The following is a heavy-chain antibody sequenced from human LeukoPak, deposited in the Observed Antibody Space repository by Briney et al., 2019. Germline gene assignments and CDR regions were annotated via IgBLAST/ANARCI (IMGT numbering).Heavy chain of an antibody. V-gene: IGHV3-30-3*01. CDR1: GFTFSSYA. D-gene: IGHD3-22*01. CDR3: ARECCYYDSSGYYDY. Sequence: PGGSLRISCAASGFTFSSYAMHWVRQAPGKGLEWVAVISYDGSNKYYADSVKGRFTISRDNSKNALYLQMNSLRAEDTAVYYCARECCYYDSSGYYDYWGQGTLVTVSS. J-gene: IGHJ4*02. CDR2: ISYDGSNK.